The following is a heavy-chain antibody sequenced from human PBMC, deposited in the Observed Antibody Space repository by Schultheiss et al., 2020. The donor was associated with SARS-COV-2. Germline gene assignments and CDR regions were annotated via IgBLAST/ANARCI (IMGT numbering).Heavy chain of an antibody. J-gene: IGHJ4*02. CDR3: ARGRYYPFDY. CDR1: SASISSHY. Sequence: SETLSLTCTISSASISSHYWSWIRQPPGKGLEWIAYVYSSGSTSYNPSLMSRVTISIDTSKNQFSLKLSSVTAADTAIYYCARGRYYPFDYWGQGTLVTVSS. V-gene: IGHV4-59*11. CDR2: VYSSGST. D-gene: IGHD1-26*01.